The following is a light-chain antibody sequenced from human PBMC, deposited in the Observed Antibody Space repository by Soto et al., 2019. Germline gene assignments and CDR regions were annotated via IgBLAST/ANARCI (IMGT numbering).Light chain of an antibody. CDR2: DAA. CDR1: QSISSW. Sequence: DIQMTQSPSTLSASVGDRVTITCRASQSISSWLAWYQQKPGKAPKLLIYDAARLDSGVPSRFSGSGCGTEFTITISSLQPDDFATYYCQQYNSYSWTFGQGTKVEIK. J-gene: IGKJ1*01. CDR3: QQYNSYSWT. V-gene: IGKV1-5*01.